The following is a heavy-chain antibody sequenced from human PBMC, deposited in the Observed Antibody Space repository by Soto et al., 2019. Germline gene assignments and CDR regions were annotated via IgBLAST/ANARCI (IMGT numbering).Heavy chain of an antibody. CDR2: MNPNSGKA. J-gene: IGHJ2*01. CDR3: ARGLVVVSATSWYFDL. V-gene: IGHV1-8*01. Sequence: QVQLVQSGAEVKKPGASVKVSCKASGYTFTSYDINWVRQAAGQGLEWIGWMNPNSGKAVYAQKFPGRVTMAGNTSISTAYMELSSLRSDDTAVYFCARGLVVVSATSWYFDLWGRGTLVTVSS. D-gene: IGHD2-15*01. CDR1: GYTFTSYD.